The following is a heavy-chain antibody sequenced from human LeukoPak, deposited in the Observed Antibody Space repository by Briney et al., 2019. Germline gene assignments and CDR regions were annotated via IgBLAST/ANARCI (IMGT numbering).Heavy chain of an antibody. CDR3: PTLVSGINY. D-gene: IGHD1-20*01. CDR2: INPKTGGS. CDR1: GYTFTGYN. V-gene: IGHV1-2*06. Sequence: ASVRVSCTASGYTFTGYNMHLVRQAHGQGLEWLGRINPKTGGSNYAQKFQGRVTMTIDTSTSTAYMELSRLNSDDTAVYYCPTLVSGINYWGQGTLVTVSS. J-gene: IGHJ4*02.